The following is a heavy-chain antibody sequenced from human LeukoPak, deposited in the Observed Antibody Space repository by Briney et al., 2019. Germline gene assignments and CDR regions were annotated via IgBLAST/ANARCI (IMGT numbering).Heavy chain of an antibody. D-gene: IGHD3-22*01. V-gene: IGHV4-38-2*01. J-gene: IGHJ4*02. CDR1: GYSFISGHY. CDR2: IYHTGSA. Sequence: SETLSLTCSVSGYSFISGHYWGWIRQPPGKGLEWIANIYHTGSAHYNPSLKSRVTISVDTSKNQFSLKLSSVTAADTAVYYCARSLYYDRKFDYWGQGTLVTVSS. CDR3: ARSLYYDRKFDY.